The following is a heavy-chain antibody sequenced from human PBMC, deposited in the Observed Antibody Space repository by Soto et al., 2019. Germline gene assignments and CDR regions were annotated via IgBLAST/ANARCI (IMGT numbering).Heavy chain of an antibody. CDR3: VTWVSDHFDY. CDR2: IDVPTTNT. Sequence: XGTLLLTCAASGVTFAHYTLMWARQVPGRGLEWVSTIDVPTTNTQYIESVEGRFFISRDNDNNRVYLQMNGLRAEDTAVYYCVTWVSDHFDYWGRGTLVTVSS. CDR1: GVTFAHYT. D-gene: IGHD2-8*01. J-gene: IGHJ4*02. V-gene: IGHV3-23*05.